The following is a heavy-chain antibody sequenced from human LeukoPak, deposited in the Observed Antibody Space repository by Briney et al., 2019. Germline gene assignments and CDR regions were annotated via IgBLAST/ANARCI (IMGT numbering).Heavy chain of an antibody. Sequence: GGSLRLSCAASGFTFSDHYMDWVRQAPGKGLEWVGRIRNKAKRYSTEYAASVKGRFTISRDDSKNSLYLQMNSLKTEDTAVYFCVRHRGYSYGYVDYWGQGTLVTVSS. J-gene: IGHJ4*02. D-gene: IGHD5-18*01. CDR2: IRNKAKRYST. CDR1: GFTFSDHY. V-gene: IGHV3-72*01. CDR3: VRHRGYSYGYVDY.